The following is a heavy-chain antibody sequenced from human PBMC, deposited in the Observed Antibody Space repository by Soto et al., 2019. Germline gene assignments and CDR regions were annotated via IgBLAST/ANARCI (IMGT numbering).Heavy chain of an antibody. J-gene: IGHJ4*02. CDR3: WSSPHDY. V-gene: IGHV3-74*01. Sequence: PGESLRLSCAASGFSFSTSWMHWVRQGPGKGLVWVSRSNSDGSSTSYADSVKGRFTISRDNAKNTLYLQMSSLRVEDTAVYYCWSSPHDYWGRGILVTVSS. CDR1: GFSFSTSW. CDR2: SNSDGSST.